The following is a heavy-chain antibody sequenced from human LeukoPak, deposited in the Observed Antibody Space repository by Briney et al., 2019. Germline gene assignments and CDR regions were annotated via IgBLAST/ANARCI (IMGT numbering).Heavy chain of an antibody. CDR1: GFTFSSYA. D-gene: IGHD3-9*01. V-gene: IGHV3-23*01. CDR3: ARGAGYPPYFDY. J-gene: IGHJ4*02. CDR2: ISGSGGST. Sequence: GGSLRLSCAASGFTFSSYAMSWVRQAPGKGLEWVSAISGSGGSTYYADSVKGRFTISRDNSKNTLYLQVNSLRAEDTAVYYCARGAGYPPYFDYWGQGTLVTVSS.